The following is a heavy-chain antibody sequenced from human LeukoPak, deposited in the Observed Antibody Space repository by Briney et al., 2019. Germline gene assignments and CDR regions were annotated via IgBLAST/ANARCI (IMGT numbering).Heavy chain of an antibody. J-gene: IGHJ4*02. V-gene: IGHV1-69*05. Sequence: SVKVSCKAAGDTFSNYDVTWVRQAPGQGLEWMGRIIPVFDTAKYAQNFQGRVTMTTDESSSTAYMELYSLRSEDTAVYYCALSAEKQLVYFDFWGQGTLVTVSS. D-gene: IGHD6-13*01. CDR3: ALSAEKQLVYFDF. CDR2: IIPVFDTA. CDR1: GDTFSNYD.